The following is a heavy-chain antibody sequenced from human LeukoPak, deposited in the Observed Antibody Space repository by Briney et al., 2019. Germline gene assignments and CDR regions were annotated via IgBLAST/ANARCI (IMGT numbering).Heavy chain of an antibody. D-gene: IGHD7-27*01. CDR2: IYSGGTT. CDR3: ARETGDDAFDI. J-gene: IGHJ3*02. Sequence: GGALRLSCAASGFTVSSNYMSWVRQAPGKGLEWVSVIYSGGTTYYADSVKGRFTISRDNSKKTLYLQMNSLRAEDTAVYYCARETGDDAFDIWGQGTMVTVSS. V-gene: IGHV3-66*01. CDR1: GFTVSSNY.